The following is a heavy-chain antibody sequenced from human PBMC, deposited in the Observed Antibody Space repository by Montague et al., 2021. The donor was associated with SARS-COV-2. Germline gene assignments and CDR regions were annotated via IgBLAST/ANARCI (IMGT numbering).Heavy chain of an antibody. Sequence: SETLSLTCTVSGGSISSYYWGWIRQPPGRGLQWIGYISYSGSTNYNPSLKSRVTISVDTSKDHFTLRLSSVTAADTAVYYCARVQRGYYYGLGVSAHFDYWAQGTLVTVSS. J-gene: IGHJ4*02. CDR2: ISYSGST. CDR1: GGSISSYY. V-gene: IGHV4-59*01. CDR3: ARVQRGYYYGLGVSAHFDY. D-gene: IGHD3-10*01.